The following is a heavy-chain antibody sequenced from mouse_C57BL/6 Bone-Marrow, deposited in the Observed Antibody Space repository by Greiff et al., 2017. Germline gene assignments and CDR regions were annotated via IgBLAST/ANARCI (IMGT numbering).Heavy chain of an antibody. V-gene: IGHV1-82*01. Sequence: VQVVESGPELVKPGASVKISCKASGYAFSSSWMNWVKQRPGKGLEWIGRIYPGDGDTNYNGKFKGKATLTADKSSSTAYMQLSSLTSEDSAVYFCARGITTVVATNFYFDYWGQGTTLTVSS. CDR3: ARGITTVVATNFYFDY. J-gene: IGHJ2*01. CDR2: IYPGDGDT. CDR1: GYAFSSSW. D-gene: IGHD1-1*01.